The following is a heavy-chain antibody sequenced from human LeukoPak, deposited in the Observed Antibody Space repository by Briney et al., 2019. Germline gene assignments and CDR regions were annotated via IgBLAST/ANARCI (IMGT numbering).Heavy chain of an antibody. CDR1: GFIFSSSA. J-gene: IGHJ4*02. Sequence: GGSLRLSCEASGFIFSSSAMHGVRQAPGKGLEWVAVISYDGSNKYYADSVKGRFTISRDNAKNSLFLQMNSLRAEDTALYYCAKDIYRYYYDSSGYSFDYWGQGALVTVSS. CDR2: ISYDGSNK. D-gene: IGHD3-22*01. CDR3: AKDIYRYYYDSSGYSFDY. V-gene: IGHV3-30*04.